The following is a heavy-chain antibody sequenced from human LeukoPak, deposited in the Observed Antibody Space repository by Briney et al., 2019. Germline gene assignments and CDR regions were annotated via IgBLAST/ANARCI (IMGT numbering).Heavy chain of an antibody. J-gene: IGHJ4*02. CDR3: ARDSGWFRFDS. V-gene: IGHV3-7*03. Sequence: GGSLRLSCAASVFSFNSYWITWVRHAPWKGLEWVANIKEDGSDKYYVDSVKGRFTISRDNAKNSLYLQMNSLRAEDTAVYYCARDSGWFRFDSWGQGTLVTVSS. D-gene: IGHD6-13*01. CDR2: IKEDGSDK. CDR1: VFSFNSYW.